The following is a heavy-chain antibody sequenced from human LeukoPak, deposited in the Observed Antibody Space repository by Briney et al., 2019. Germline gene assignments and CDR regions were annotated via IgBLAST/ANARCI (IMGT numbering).Heavy chain of an antibody. D-gene: IGHD3-10*01. CDR3: ATPRDIDGMDV. Sequence: TGGSLRLSCAVSGFTVSSNYMSWVRQAPGKGLEWVSVIYSGGSTYYADSVKGRFTISRDNSKNTLYLQMNSLRAEDTAVYYCATPRDIDGMDVWGQGTTVTVSS. CDR1: GFTVSSNY. CDR2: IYSGGST. J-gene: IGHJ6*02. V-gene: IGHV3-66*01.